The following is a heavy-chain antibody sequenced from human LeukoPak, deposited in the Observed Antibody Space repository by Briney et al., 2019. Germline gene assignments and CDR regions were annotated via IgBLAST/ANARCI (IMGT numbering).Heavy chain of an antibody. CDR1: GGSFSGYY. D-gene: IGHD6-19*01. CDR2: INHSGST. J-gene: IGHJ2*01. Sequence: KTSETLSLTCAVYGGSFSGYYWSWIRRPPGKGLEWIGEINHSGSTNYNPSLKSRVTISVDTSKNQFSLKLSSVTAADTAVYYCATFTSGSSLFDLWGRGTLVTVSS. CDR3: ATFTSGSSLFDL. V-gene: IGHV4-34*01.